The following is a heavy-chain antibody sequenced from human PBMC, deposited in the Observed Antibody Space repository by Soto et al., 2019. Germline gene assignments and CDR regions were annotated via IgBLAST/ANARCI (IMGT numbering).Heavy chain of an antibody. V-gene: IGHV1-3*01. CDR1: GYTFSSHA. D-gene: IGHD6-13*01. CDR2: INAGNGNT. Sequence: ASVKVSCKASGYTFSSHAMHWVRQAPGQRLEWMGWINAGNGNTKYSEKFQGRVTITRDTSASTSYMELSSLRSEDTAMYYCARDNSSSWYFWFDPWGQGTRVTVSS. CDR3: ARDNSSSWYFWFDP. J-gene: IGHJ5*02.